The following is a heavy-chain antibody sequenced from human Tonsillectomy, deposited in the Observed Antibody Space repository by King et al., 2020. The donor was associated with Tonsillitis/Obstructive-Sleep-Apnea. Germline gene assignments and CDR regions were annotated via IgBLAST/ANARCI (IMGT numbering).Heavy chain of an antibody. CDR2: LIPIFGTT. Sequence: QLVQSGAEVKKPGSSVRVSCKASGGAFSTHAIAWVRQAPGQGLEWMGGLIPIFGTTNYAQKFQGRFRITADESTTTAYMELSSLRFEDTAVYYCARSLTSTGFGIGYFGVWGTGTTVTVSS. D-gene: IGHD3-3*01. CDR3: ARSLTSTGFGIGYFGV. CDR1: GGAFSTHA. V-gene: IGHV1-69*01. J-gene: IGHJ6*04.